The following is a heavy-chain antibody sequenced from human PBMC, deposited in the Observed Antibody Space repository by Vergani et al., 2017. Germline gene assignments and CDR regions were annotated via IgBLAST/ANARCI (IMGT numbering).Heavy chain of an antibody. CDR1: GSTVSGNY. V-gene: IGHV3-66*02. CDR2: LYSGDET. D-gene: IGHD3-10*01. Sequence: ELQLVESGGGLVQPGGSLRLSCAASGSTVSGNYITWVRPAPWQGLEWVSHLYSGDETYYADAVKGRVTISRDTSKNTLHLQINNLRVEDTAVYYCARGNYYGSGTYVDPWGQGTLVTVSS. CDR3: ARGNYYGSGTYVDP. J-gene: IGHJ5*02.